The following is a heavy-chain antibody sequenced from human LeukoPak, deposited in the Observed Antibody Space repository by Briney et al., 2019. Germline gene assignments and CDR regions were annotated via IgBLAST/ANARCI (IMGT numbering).Heavy chain of an antibody. J-gene: IGHJ4*02. V-gene: IGHV3-23*01. D-gene: IGHD3-22*01. CDR3: AKSIGSTSGYYDY. CDR2: ISGSGVST. CDR1: GFTFSSYS. Sequence: PGGSLRLSCAASGFTFSSYSMNWVRQAPGKGLEWVSVISGSGVSTSYADSVKGRFTISRDNSKHTMYLQMNSLRAEDTAVYYCAKSIGSTSGYYDYWGQGTLVTVSS.